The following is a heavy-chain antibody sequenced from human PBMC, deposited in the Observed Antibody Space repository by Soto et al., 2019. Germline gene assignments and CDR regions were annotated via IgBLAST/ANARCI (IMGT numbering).Heavy chain of an antibody. CDR3: VRESRGGVEVGMDV. CDR2: IYYSGST. J-gene: IGHJ6*02. D-gene: IGHD3-3*01. V-gene: IGHV4-31*03. Sequence: QVQLQASGPGLVKPSQTLSLTCTVSGGSISSDNYYWSWIRQRPGKGLEWIGYIYYSGSTYYNPSLESRVTISVDTSKNQFSLKLTSVTAADTAVYYWVRESRGGVEVGMDVWGQGTTVTVSS. CDR1: GGSISSDNYY.